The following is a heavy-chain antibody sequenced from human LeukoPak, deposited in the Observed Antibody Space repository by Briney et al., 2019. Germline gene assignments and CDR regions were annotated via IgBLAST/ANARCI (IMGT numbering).Heavy chain of an antibody. CDR1: GITLSNYG. V-gene: IGHV3-23*01. CDR3: AKRGVVIRVILVGFHKEAYYFDS. CDR2: IGASGGGT. J-gene: IGHJ4*02. Sequence: GGSLRLSCAVSGITLSNYGMSWVRQAPGKGLEWVAGIGASGGGTNYADSVKGRFTISRDNPKNTLYLQMNSLRAEDTAVYFCAKRGVVIRVILVGFHKEAYYFDSWGQEALVTVSS. D-gene: IGHD3-22*01.